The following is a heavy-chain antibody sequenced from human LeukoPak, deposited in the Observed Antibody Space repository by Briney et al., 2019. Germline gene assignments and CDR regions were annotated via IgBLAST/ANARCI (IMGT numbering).Heavy chain of an antibody. J-gene: IGHJ1*01. CDR2: IIPIFGTA. V-gene: IGHV1-69*13. Sequence: SVKVSCEASGGTFSSYAISWVRQAPGQGLEWMGGIIPIFGTANYAQKFQGRVTITADESTSTAYMELSSLRSEDTAVYYCARDSSSGYYYFGYFQHWGQGTLVTVSS. CDR3: ARDSSSGYYYFGYFQH. CDR1: GGTFSSYA. D-gene: IGHD3-22*01.